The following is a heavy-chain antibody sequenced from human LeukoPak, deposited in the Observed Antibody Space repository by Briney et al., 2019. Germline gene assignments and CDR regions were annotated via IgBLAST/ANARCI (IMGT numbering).Heavy chain of an antibody. Sequence: ASVKVSCKASGYTFTSYGISWVRQAPGQGLEWMGWISAYNGNTNYAQKLQGRVTMTTDTSTSTAYMELRSLRSDDTAVYYCARDSVSDFWSGYYSAYYYGMDVWGQGTTVTVSS. CDR3: ARDSVSDFWSGYYSAYYYGMDV. V-gene: IGHV1-18*01. D-gene: IGHD3-3*01. CDR1: GYTFTSYG. J-gene: IGHJ6*02. CDR2: ISAYNGNT.